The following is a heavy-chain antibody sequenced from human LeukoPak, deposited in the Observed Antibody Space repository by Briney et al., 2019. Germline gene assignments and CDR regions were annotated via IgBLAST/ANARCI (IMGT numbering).Heavy chain of an antibody. J-gene: IGHJ4*02. V-gene: IGHV3-53*01. D-gene: IGHD4-17*01. Sequence: PGGSLRLSCAASGFTVSNSYMSGVRQAPGRGVEWVSMIYVGGSTFSAGSVKGRFTISRDNSKNTLYLQMDSLRAEDTAIYYCTRAALSDYAANWGQGSLVTVSS. CDR1: GFTVSNSY. CDR2: IYVGGST. CDR3: TRAALSDYAAN.